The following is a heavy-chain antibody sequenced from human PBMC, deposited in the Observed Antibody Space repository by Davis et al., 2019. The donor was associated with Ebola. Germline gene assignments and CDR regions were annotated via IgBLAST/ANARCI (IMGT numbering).Heavy chain of an antibody. J-gene: IGHJ5*02. CDR3: ARGSPWFGVVDVLRGFDT. V-gene: IGHV4-34*01. D-gene: IGHD3-10*01. Sequence: SETLSLTCTVSGGSFSFYSWTWIRQSPGERLEWIGDINHTGETHYNPSLRRRVIISVHKAKEEFSLKVTSVTAADTAIYYCARGSPWFGVVDVLRGFDTWGQGSLVIVSS. CDR2: INHTGET. CDR1: GGSFSFYS.